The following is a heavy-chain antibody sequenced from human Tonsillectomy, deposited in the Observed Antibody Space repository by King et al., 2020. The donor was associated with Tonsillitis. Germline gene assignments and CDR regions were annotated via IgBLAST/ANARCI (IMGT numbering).Heavy chain of an antibody. CDR1: GFTVSRKY. V-gene: IGHV3-53*01. CDR2: IYSGGTT. J-gene: IGHJ6*02. D-gene: IGHD2-15*01. CDR3: ARHSMLAYYGMDV. Sequence: VQLVESGGGLIQPGGSLRLSCAASGFTVSRKYMSWVRQAPGKGLEWVSVIYSGGTTYYADSVKGRFTISRDSSKNTLFLQMNSLRAEDTAVYYCARHSMLAYYGMDVWGQGTTVTVSS.